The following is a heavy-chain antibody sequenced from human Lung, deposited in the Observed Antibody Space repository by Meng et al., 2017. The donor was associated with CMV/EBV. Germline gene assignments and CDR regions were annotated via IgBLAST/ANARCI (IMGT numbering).Heavy chain of an antibody. V-gene: IGHV3-23*01. CDR3: ARDLYNSYSTSTDYYPYYFDY. J-gene: IGHJ4*02. D-gene: IGHD3-22*01. CDR2: ISRSGDST. Sequence: AQLLESGXHLVQPGGSLRLSCAASGFNFNTYAMTWVRQAPGKGLEWVSAISRSGDSTYYADSVKGRFTISRDNSKNTLYLQMNSLRAEDTAVYYCARDLYNSYSTSTDYYPYYFDYWGQGTLVTVSS. CDR1: GFNFNTYA.